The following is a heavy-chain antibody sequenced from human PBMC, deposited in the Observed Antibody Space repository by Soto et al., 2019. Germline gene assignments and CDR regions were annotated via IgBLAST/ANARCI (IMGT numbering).Heavy chain of an antibody. J-gene: IGHJ4*02. D-gene: IGHD3-10*01. CDR1: GGSISSSSYY. CDR2: IYYSGST. CDR3: ASRKSSPYFDY. Sequence: SETLSLTCTVSGGSISSSSYYWGWIRQPPGKGLEWIGYIYYSGSTYYNPSLKSRVTISVDTSKNQFSLKLSSVTAADTAVYYCASRKSSPYFDYWGQGTLVTVSS. V-gene: IGHV4-30-4*08.